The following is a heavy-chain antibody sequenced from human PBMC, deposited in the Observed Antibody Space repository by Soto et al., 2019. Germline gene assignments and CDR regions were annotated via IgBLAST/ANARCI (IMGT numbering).Heavy chain of an antibody. CDR1: GYTFTSYA. CDR2: INADNGNT. V-gene: IGHV1-3*01. Sequence: ASVKVSCKASGYTFTSYAMHWVRQAPGQRLEWMGWINADNGNTNYSQKFQGRVTITRDTSASTAYMELSSLRSDDTAVYYCARDLPPVDYWGQGTLVTVSS. J-gene: IGHJ4*02. CDR3: ARDLPPVDY.